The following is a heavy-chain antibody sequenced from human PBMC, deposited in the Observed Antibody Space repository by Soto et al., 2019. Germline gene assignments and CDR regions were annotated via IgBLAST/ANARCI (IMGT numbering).Heavy chain of an antibody. D-gene: IGHD7-27*01. CDR3: ARDQTGAYYYYGMDV. CDR1: GGSISSGGYY. Sequence: PSETLSLTCTVSGGSISSGGYYWSWIRQHPGKGLEWIGYIYYSGSTYYNPSLKSRVTISVDTSKYQFSLKLSSVTAADTAVYYCARDQTGAYYYYGMDVWGQGTTVTVSS. CDR2: IYYSGST. J-gene: IGHJ6*02. V-gene: IGHV4-31*03.